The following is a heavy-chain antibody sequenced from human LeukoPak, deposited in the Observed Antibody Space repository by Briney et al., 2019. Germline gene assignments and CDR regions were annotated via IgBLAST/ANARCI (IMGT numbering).Heavy chain of an antibody. V-gene: IGHV1-24*01. J-gene: IGHJ6*02. Sequence: ASVKVSCKVSGYTLIELSMHWVRQAPGKGLEWMGGFDPEDGETIYAQKFQGRVTMTEDTSTDTAYMELSSLRSEDTAVYYCATGESYYYGMDVWGQGTTVTVSS. CDR2: FDPEDGET. CDR3: ATGESYYYGMDV. CDR1: GYTLIELS.